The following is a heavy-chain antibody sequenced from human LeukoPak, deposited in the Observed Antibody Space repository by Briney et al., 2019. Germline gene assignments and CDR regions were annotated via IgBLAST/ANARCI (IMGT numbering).Heavy chain of an antibody. CDR2: IDPSDSYT. D-gene: IGHD5-12*01. CDR3: ARLPTWDIVAPSERAVIDY. V-gene: IGHV5-10-1*01. Sequence: GESLKIFCKGSGYSFTSYWISWVRQMPGKGLEWMGRIDPSDSYTNYSPSFQGHVTISADKSISTAYLQWSSLKASDTAMYYCARLPTWDIVAPSERAVIDYWGEGTLVTVSS. J-gene: IGHJ4*02. CDR1: GYSFTSYW.